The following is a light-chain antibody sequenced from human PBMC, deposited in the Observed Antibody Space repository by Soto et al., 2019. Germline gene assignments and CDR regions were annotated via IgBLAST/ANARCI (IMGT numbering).Light chain of an antibody. V-gene: IGKV1-5*01. CDR1: ESISSW. J-gene: IGKJ5*01. CDR2: DAS. CDR3: KQYNSYCT. Sequence: DIQMTQSPSSLAASVGDRVTITCRSSESISSWLGWYQQKPGKAPKLLIYDASSLESGVPSRFSGSGSGKEFTLTISSLQPDDFATYYCKQYNSYCTFGQGTRLEIK.